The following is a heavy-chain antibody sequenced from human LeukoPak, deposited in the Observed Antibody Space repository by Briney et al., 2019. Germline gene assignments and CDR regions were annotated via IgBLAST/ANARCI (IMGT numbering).Heavy chain of an antibody. Sequence: PSETLSLTCTVSGDSFSSVSYYWSWFRQPAGKGLEYIGRIYTSGGTSGSTYYNPSLKSRVTISVDTSKNQFSLKLSSVTAADTAVYYCAWGDSSGYTFDPWGQGTLVTVSS. CDR2: IYTSGGTSGST. V-gene: IGHV4-61*02. CDR1: GDSFSSVSYY. J-gene: IGHJ5*02. CDR3: AWGDSSGYTFDP. D-gene: IGHD3-22*01.